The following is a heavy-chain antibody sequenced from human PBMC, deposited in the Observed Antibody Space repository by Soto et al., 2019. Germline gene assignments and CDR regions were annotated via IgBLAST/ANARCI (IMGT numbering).Heavy chain of an antibody. D-gene: IGHD6-13*01. Sequence: QLQLQESGPGLVKPSETLSLTCSVSGGSISSNNYYWGWIRLPPGKGLEWIGSIFYTGSTDYNPSLRSRVTISVDTSKNQFSLRLSSVNAADTAVYYCARLGGQQLLRYFDHWGQGTLVTVSS. CDR2: IFYTGST. J-gene: IGHJ4*02. CDR1: GGSISSNNYY. V-gene: IGHV4-39*01. CDR3: ARLGGQQLLRYFDH.